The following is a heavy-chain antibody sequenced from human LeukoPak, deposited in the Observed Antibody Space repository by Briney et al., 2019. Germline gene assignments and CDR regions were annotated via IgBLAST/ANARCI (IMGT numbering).Heavy chain of an antibody. J-gene: IGHJ3*02. CDR2: ISLDNGNT. D-gene: IGHD1-14*01. V-gene: IGHV1-18*01. CDR3: TRNRFQSFDI. Sequence: ASVKVSCKASGDTFTNYGFSWVRQAPGQGLEWMGWISLDNGNTKYAQKVQGRVTMPTDTSTSTPYMGLRSLRSDDTAVYYCTRNRFQSFDIWGQGTMATVSS. CDR1: GDTFTNYG.